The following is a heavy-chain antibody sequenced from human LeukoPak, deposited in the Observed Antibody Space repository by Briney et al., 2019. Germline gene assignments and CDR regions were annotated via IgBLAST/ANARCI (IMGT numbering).Heavy chain of an antibody. CDR3: ARAATVARWLQYNWFDP. J-gene: IGHJ5*02. D-gene: IGHD5-24*01. V-gene: IGHV4-34*01. CDR1: GGSFSGYY. Sequence: SETLSLTCAVYGGSFSGYYWSWIRQPPGKGLEWIGEINHSGSTNYNPSLKSRVTISVGTSKNQFSLKLSSVTAADTAVYHCARAATVARWLQYNWFDPWGQGTLVTVSS. CDR2: INHSGST.